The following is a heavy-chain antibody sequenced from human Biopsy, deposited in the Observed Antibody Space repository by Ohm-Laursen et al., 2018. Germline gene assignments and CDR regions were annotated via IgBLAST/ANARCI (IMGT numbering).Heavy chain of an antibody. CDR1: GDSISTYY. V-gene: IGHV4-59*01. D-gene: IGHD6-19*01. CDR2: IYYSGST. J-gene: IGHJ4*02. CDR3: ARGMRSSGWPYFDS. Sequence: GTLSLTCTVSGDSISTYYWSWIRQPPGKGLEWIGYIYYSGSTNYNPSLRSRVTISVDRSKNQFSLKLSSVTAADTAIYYCARGMRSSGWPYFDSWGQGTLVTVSS.